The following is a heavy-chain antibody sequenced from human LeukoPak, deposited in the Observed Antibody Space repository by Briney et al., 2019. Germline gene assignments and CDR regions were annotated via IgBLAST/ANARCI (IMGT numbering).Heavy chain of an antibody. CDR2: IYSGGST. Sequence: RKWLEWVAVIYSGGSTYYADSVKGRFTFSRDNSKNTLYLQMKILRAEDTAVYYCATAVDYYDSSGYYYTPSDYWGQGTLVTVSS. V-gene: IGHV3-53*01. CDR3: ATAVDYYDSSGYYYTPSDY. D-gene: IGHD3-22*01. J-gene: IGHJ4*02.